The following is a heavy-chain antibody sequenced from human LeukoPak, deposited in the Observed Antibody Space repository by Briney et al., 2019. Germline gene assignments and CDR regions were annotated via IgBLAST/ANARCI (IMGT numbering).Heavy chain of an antibody. CDR2: IIPIFGTA. D-gene: IGHD2-2*01. V-gene: IGHV1-69*01. J-gene: IGHJ4*02. Sequence: SVRVSCKASGGTFSSYAISWVRQAPGQGLEWMGGIIPIFGTANYAQKFQGRVTITADESTSTAYMELSSLRSEDTAVYYCARAEVAGYCSSTSCLYFDYWGQGTLVTVSS. CDR1: GGTFSSYA. CDR3: ARAEVAGYCSSTSCLYFDY.